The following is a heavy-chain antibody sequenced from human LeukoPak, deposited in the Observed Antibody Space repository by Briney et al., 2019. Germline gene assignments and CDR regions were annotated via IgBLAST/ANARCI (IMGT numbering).Heavy chain of an antibody. J-gene: IGHJ4*02. CDR3: ARAGYGDSDFDY. CDR1: GGSFSSYY. D-gene: IGHD4-17*01. Sequence: SETLSLTCTVSGGSFSSYYWTWIRQPPGKGLEWIGYIDHGGSTNYNPSLRSRVSISSDTSKIQFSLELTSVTAADTAVYYCARAGYGDSDFDYWGQGTLVTVSS. CDR2: IDHGGST. V-gene: IGHV4-59*01.